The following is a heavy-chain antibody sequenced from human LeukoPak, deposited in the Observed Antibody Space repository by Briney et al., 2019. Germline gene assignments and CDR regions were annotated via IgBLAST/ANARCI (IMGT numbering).Heavy chain of an antibody. CDR1: GYTFTSYD. D-gene: IGHD3-3*01. Sequence: ASVKVSCKASGYTFTSYDINWVRQAAGQGLEWMGWMNPNSGNTGYAQKFQGRVTMTRNTSISTAYMELSSLRSEDTAVYYRARNLYYDFWSGYYRSHSGMDVWGQGTTVTVSS. CDR3: ARNLYYDFWSGYYRSHSGMDV. CDR2: MNPNSGNT. J-gene: IGHJ6*02. V-gene: IGHV1-8*01.